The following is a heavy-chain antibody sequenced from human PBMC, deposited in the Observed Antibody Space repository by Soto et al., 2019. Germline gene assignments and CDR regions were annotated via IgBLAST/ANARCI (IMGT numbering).Heavy chain of an antibody. CDR1: GFTFSSYA. CDR2: ISSNGGST. Sequence: AGGSLRLSCSASGFTFSSYAMHWVRQAPGKGLEYVSAISSNGGSTYYADSVKGRFTISRDNSKNTLYLQMSSLRAEDTAVYYCVKVGSRVSYSISPDYWGQGTLVTVSS. D-gene: IGHD6-13*01. CDR3: VKVGSRVSYSISPDY. J-gene: IGHJ4*02. V-gene: IGHV3-64D*06.